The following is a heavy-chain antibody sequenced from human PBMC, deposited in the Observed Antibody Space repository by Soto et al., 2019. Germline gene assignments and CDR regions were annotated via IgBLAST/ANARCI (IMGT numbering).Heavy chain of an antibody. CDR2: IGSSGGTT. CDR1: GFTFRDYA. Sequence: HPGGSLRLCCAASGFTFRDYAMCWVRQAPGKGLEWVSGIGSSGGTTHLADSVKGRFTISRDNSKNSLYLQMNSLRAEDTAVYYCARVRGYSGGDAFDIWGQGTMVTVSS. D-gene: IGHD5-12*01. V-gene: IGHV3-23*01. CDR3: ARVRGYSGGDAFDI. J-gene: IGHJ3*02.